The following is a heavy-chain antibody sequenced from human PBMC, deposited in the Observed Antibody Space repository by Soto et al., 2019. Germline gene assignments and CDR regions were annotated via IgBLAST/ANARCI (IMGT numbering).Heavy chain of an antibody. CDR3: VRTSLVVAAATREDY. CDR1: GFTFSSYW. CDR2: INSDGSST. Sequence: GGTLRLSCAASGFTFSSYWMHWVRQAPGKGLVWVSRINSDGSSTSYADSVKGRFTISRDNAKNTLYLQMNSLRAEDTAVYYCVRTSLVVAAATREDYWGQGTLVTVSS. D-gene: IGHD2-15*01. V-gene: IGHV3-74*01. J-gene: IGHJ4*02.